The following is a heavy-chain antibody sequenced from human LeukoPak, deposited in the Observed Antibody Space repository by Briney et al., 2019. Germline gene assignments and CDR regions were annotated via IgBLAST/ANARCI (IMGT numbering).Heavy chain of an antibody. CDR2: IDTAGDT. CDR1: RFTFSNYD. D-gene: IGHD3-10*01. Sequence: GGSLRLSCAASRFTFSNYDMHWVRQATGKGLEWVSAIDTAGDTYYLGSVKGRFTISRENAKNFLYLQMNSLRAGDTAVYYCAKVPDYYGSGRYHWGQGTLVTVSS. CDR3: AKVPDYYGSGRYH. V-gene: IGHV3-13*01. J-gene: IGHJ4*02.